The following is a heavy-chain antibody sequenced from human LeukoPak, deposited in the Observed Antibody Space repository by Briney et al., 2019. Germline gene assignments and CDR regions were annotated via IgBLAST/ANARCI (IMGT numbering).Heavy chain of an antibody. J-gene: IGHJ4*02. CDR3: AKNGYSSGWYPEN. CDR2: VTGTGGST. CDR1: GFTFSNYG. V-gene: IGHV3-23*01. Sequence: GGSLRLSCAASGFTFSNYGMSWVRHGPGKGREWGSAVTGTGGSTYYADSVKGRFTISRDNSKNTLYLQMNSLRGEDTAIYYCAKNGYSSGWYPENWGQGTLVTVSS. D-gene: IGHD6-19*01.